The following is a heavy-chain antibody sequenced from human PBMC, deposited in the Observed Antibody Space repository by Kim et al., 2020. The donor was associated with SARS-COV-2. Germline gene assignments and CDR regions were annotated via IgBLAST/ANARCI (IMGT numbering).Heavy chain of an antibody. D-gene: IGHD3-22*01. Sequence: VKGRFTISRDNCNSQLYLQMNSLRAEDTAVYYCAKIGYYYNSNGGGMDVWVEGTTVTVSS. J-gene: IGHJ6*04. CDR3: AKIGYYYNSNGGGMDV. V-gene: IGHV3-30*02.